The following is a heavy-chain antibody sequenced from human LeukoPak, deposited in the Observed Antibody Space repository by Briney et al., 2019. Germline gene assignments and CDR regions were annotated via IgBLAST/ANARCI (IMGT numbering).Heavy chain of an antibody. CDR2: INHIGST. V-gene: IGHV4-34*01. D-gene: IGHD2-2*02. J-gene: IGHJ3*02. CDR1: GGSFSGYY. CDR3: ARGWYCSSTSCYKRSDAFDI. Sequence: SETLSLTCAVYGGSFSGYYWSWIRQPPGKGLDWIGEINHIGSTNYNPSLKSRVTISVDTSKNQFSLKLSSVTAADTAVYYCARGWYCSSTSCYKRSDAFDIWGQGTMVTVSS.